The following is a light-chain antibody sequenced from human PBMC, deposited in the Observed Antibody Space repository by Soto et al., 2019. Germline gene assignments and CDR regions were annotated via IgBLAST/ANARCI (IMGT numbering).Light chain of an antibody. CDR2: KAS. CDR3: QQLNSYLS. Sequence: DIQMTQSTSTLSASVGDRVTITCRASQTIRGYLAWYQQKPGKAPKLLIYKASTLKSGVPSRFSGSGSGTDFTLTISSLQPEDFATYYCQQLNSYLSFGQGTKVAIK. V-gene: IGKV1-5*03. CDR1: QTIRGY. J-gene: IGKJ1*01.